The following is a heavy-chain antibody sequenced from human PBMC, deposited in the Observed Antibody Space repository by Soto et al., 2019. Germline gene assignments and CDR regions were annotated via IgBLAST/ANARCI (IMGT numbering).Heavy chain of an antibody. CDR1: SGSFSGYY. D-gene: IGHD3-16*02. V-gene: IGHV4-34*01. CDR3: ARGCESSRRYLPLLDY. Sequence: QVQLQQWGAGLLKPSETLSLRCVVNSGSFSGYYWTWIRQTPGKGLEWIGEISHSGSTNYNPSLMSRVTMSADTSKNEFSLRLSSVTAADTALYFCARGCESSRRYLPLLDYWGQGTLVTVSS. CDR2: ISHSGST. J-gene: IGHJ4*02.